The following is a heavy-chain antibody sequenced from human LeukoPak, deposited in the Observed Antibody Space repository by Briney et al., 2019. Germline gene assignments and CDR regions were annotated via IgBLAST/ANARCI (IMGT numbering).Heavy chain of an antibody. D-gene: IGHD2-15*01. CDR2: IYSGGST. Sequence: GGSLRLSCAASGFTVSSNYMSWVRQAPGKGLEWVSVIYSGGSTYYADSVKGRFTTSRDNSKNTLYLQMNSLRAEDTAVYYCARMGVGGAFDIWGQGTMVTVSS. CDR1: GFTVSSNY. V-gene: IGHV3-53*01. J-gene: IGHJ3*02. CDR3: ARMGVGGAFDI.